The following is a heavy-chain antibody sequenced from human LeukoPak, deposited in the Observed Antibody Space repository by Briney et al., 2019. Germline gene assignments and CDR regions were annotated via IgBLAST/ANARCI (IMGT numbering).Heavy chain of an antibody. Sequence: SQTLSLTCTVSGGSISSGSYYWSWIRQPPGKGLEWIGYIYYSGSTNYNPSLKSRVTISVDTSKNQFSLKLSSVTAADTAVYYCARDVDTAMGGAFDIWGQGTMVTVSS. CDR1: GGSISSGSYY. CDR2: IYYSGST. CDR3: ARDVDTAMGGAFDI. D-gene: IGHD5-18*01. J-gene: IGHJ3*02. V-gene: IGHV4-61*01.